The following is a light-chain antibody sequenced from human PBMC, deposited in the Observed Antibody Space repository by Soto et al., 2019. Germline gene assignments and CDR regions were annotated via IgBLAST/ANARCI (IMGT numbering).Light chain of an antibody. CDR2: DVS. CDR3: NSYTSSSTFV. Sequence: QSVLDQPAAVSGSTGQSITIPCTGTSSDIGSYNYVSWYQQHPGKAPKLMIYDVSNRPSGISNRFSGSKSGNTASLTISGLQAEDEADYYCNSYTSSSTFVFGTGTKATVL. CDR1: SSDIGSYNY. J-gene: IGLJ1*01. V-gene: IGLV2-14*01.